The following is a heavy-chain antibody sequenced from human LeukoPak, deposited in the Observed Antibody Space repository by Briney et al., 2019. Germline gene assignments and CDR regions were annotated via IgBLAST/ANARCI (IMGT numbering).Heavy chain of an antibody. CDR2: IYYSGST. J-gene: IGHJ4*02. D-gene: IGHD1-26*01. CDR1: GGSISSYY. CDR3: AKDLHSGSYAIDY. V-gene: IGHV4-59*12. Sequence: PSETLSLTCTVSGGSISSYYWSWIRQPPGKGLEWIGYIYYSGSTNYNPSLKSRVTISVDKSKNQFSLKLSSVTAADTAVYYCAKDLHSGSYAIDYWGQGTLVTVSS.